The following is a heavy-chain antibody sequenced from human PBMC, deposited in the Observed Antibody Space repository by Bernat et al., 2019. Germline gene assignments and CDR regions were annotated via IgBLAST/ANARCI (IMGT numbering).Heavy chain of an antibody. V-gene: IGHV3-30*03. Sequence: QVQLVESGGGLVKPGGSLRLSCAASGFTFSDYYMSWIRQAPGKGLEWVAFLSYDGTNRYDADSVKGRITISRDNSKNTVYLQMNSLRVEDTAIYYCARESFSYGSGLDDAFDFWGQGTMVIVSS. CDR3: ARESFSYGSGLDDAFDF. CDR2: LSYDGTNR. CDR1: GFTFSDYY. D-gene: IGHD5-18*01. J-gene: IGHJ3*01.